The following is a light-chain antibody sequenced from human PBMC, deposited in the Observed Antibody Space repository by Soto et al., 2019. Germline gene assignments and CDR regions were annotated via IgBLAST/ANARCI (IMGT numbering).Light chain of an antibody. CDR2: EVT. CDR3: SSYTSSSTVV. J-gene: IGLJ2*01. Sequence: QSALTQPASVSGSPGQSITISCTGASSDVGGYNYVSWYQQHPGKAPKLVIYEVTKRPSGVSNRFSGSKSGNTASLTISGLQAEDEADYYCSSYTSSSTVVFGGGTQLTVL. V-gene: IGLV2-14*01. CDR1: SSDVGGYNY.